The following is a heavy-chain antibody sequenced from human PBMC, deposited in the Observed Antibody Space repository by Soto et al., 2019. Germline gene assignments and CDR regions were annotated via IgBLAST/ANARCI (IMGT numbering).Heavy chain of an antibody. Sequence: EVQLVESGGGLVQPGGSLRLSCAASGFTFSSYSMNWVRQAPGKGLEWVSYISSSSSTIYYADSVKGRFTISRDNAKNSLYLQMNSLRAEDTAVYYCARDYGDYVSPNWFAPWGQGTLVTVSS. CDR2: ISSSSSTI. D-gene: IGHD4-17*01. CDR1: GFTFSSYS. V-gene: IGHV3-48*01. J-gene: IGHJ5*02. CDR3: ARDYGDYVSPNWFAP.